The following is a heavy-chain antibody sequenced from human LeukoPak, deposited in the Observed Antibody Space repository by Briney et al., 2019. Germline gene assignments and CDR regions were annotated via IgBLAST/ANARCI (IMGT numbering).Heavy chain of an antibody. V-gene: IGHV1-8*01. Sequence: GASVKVSCKASGYTFTSYDINWVRQATGQGLEWMGWMNPNSGNTGYAQKFQGRVTMTRNTSISTAYMELSSLRSGDTAVYYCARSTPYNWNDVVFGRVPFFRYMDVWGKGTTVTVSS. CDR2: MNPNSGNT. CDR1: GYTFTSYD. D-gene: IGHD1-20*01. CDR3: ARSTPYNWNDVVFGRVPFFRYMDV. J-gene: IGHJ6*03.